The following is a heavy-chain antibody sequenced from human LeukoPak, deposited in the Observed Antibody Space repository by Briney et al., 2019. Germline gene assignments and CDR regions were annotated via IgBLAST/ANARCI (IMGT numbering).Heavy chain of an antibody. Sequence: NPSETLSLTCSVSGGSISSSSYYWGWIRQPPGKGLEWIGSIYYSGSTYYNPSLKSRVTISVDTSKNQFSLKLSSVTAADTAVYYCARDGYHDYWGQGTLVTVSS. D-gene: IGHD3-22*01. CDR3: ARDGYHDY. CDR1: GGSISSSSYY. CDR2: IYYSGST. V-gene: IGHV4-39*07. J-gene: IGHJ4*02.